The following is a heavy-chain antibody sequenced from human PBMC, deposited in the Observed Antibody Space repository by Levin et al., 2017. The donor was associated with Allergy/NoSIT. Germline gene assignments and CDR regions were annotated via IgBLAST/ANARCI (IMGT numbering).Heavy chain of an antibody. CDR3: ARDQSSGWYYYYGMDV. V-gene: IGHV3-33*01. D-gene: IGHD6-19*01. CDR2: IWYDGSNK. CDR1: GFTFSSYG. Sequence: LSLTCAASGFTFSSYGMHWVRQAPGKGLEWVAVIWYDGSNKYYADSVKGRFTISRDNSKNTLYLQMNSLRAEDTAVYYCARDQSSGWYYYYGMDVWGQGTTVTVSS. J-gene: IGHJ6*02.